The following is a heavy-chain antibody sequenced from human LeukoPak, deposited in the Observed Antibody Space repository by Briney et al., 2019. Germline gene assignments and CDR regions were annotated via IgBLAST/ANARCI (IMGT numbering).Heavy chain of an antibody. CDR3: AKAQAKTTHFMIVAVINGSPLDY. D-gene: IGHD3-22*01. J-gene: IGHJ4*02. CDR1: GFTFSSYA. CDR2: ISGSGGST. V-gene: IGHV3-23*01. Sequence: SGGSLRLSCAASGFTFSSYAMSWVRQAPGKGLEWVSAISGSGGSTYYADSVKGRFTISRDNSKNTLYLQMNSLRAEDTAVYYCAKAQAKTTHFMIVAVINGSPLDYWGQGTLVTVSS.